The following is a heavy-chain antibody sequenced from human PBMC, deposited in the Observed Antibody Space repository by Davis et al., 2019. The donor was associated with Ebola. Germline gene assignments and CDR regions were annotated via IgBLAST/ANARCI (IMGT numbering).Heavy chain of an antibody. D-gene: IGHD3-22*01. V-gene: IGHV1-18*01. CDR3: ARDQRGPYYYDSSGWADY. CDR2: INPHNGNK. Sequence: ASVKVSCKASGGTFNINNIAWVRQAPGQGLEWMGWINPHNGNKNYAQNVQGRVTMTTDTSTSKAYMEVGSLRAEDTAVYYCARDQRGPYYYDSSGWADYWGQGTLVTVSS. J-gene: IGHJ4*02. CDR1: GGTFNINN.